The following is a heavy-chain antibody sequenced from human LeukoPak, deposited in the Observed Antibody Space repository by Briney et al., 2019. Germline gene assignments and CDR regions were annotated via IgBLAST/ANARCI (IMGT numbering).Heavy chain of an antibody. D-gene: IGHD3-10*01. CDR2: INHSGST. CDR3: ARGPALTLITRVRGVIIKKGSWFDT. J-gene: IGHJ5*02. V-gene: IGHV4-34*01. Sequence: SETLFLICAVDSGSFSGYYWSWIRQPPGRGLQWIGEINHSGSTTYNPSLKNRVTISVDTSTNQSSLKLSSVTAADTAVYYCARGPALTLITRVRGVIIKKGSWFDTWGQGNLVTVSS. CDR1: SGSFSGYY.